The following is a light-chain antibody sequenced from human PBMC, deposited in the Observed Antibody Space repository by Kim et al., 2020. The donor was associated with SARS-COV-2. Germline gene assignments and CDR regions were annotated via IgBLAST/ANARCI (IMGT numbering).Light chain of an antibody. V-gene: IGKV1-5*03. CDR3: QQYDSHPYT. CDR2: KAS. CDR1: QSVSSW. Sequence: DIQMTQSPSTLSASVGDRVTITCRASQSVSSWLAWYQQKPGKAPKLLIYKASTLEGGVPSRFCGRGSGTEFTLTINSLQPDDFATYSCQQYDSHPYTFGQGTKLEI. J-gene: IGKJ2*01.